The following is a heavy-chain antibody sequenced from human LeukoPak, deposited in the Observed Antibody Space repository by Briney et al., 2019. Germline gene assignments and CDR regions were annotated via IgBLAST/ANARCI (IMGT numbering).Heavy chain of an antibody. CDR3: ARGATVNTYYYYYGMDV. Sequence: GASVKVSCKASGYSFTSYGITWVRQAPGQGLEWMGWINVNKGNTKYAQKLQGRVTMTKDTSTNTAYMDLTSLTSDDTAVYFCARGATVNTYYYYYGMDVWGQGTTVTVSS. CDR1: GYSFTSYG. J-gene: IGHJ6*02. V-gene: IGHV1-18*01. CDR2: INVNKGNT. D-gene: IGHD4-17*01.